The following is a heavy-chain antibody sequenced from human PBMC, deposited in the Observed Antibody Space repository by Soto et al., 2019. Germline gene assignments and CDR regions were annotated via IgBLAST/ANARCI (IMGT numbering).Heavy chain of an antibody. D-gene: IGHD3-10*01. CDR1: GYTFTSYY. Sequence: ASVKVSCKASGYTFTSYYMHWVRQAPGQGLEWMGIINPSGGSTSYAQKFQGRVTMTRDTSTSTVYMELSSLRSEDTAVYYCARDLLWFGEFSTPSNWFDPWGQGTLVTVSS. J-gene: IGHJ5*02. CDR2: INPSGGST. CDR3: ARDLLWFGEFSTPSNWFDP. V-gene: IGHV1-46*01.